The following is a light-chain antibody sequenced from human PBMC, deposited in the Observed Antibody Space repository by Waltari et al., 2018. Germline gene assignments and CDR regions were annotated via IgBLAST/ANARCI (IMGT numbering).Light chain of an antibody. V-gene: IGKV1-39*01. Sequence: DVQMTQSPSSLSASVGDRITITCRASQNINSYLNWYQQKSGKAPKLLIYAASSLQSGVPSRFSGSGSGTDFTLTISSLQPEDFAAYYCQQRNNLYTFGEGTKVEIK. CDR3: QQRNNLYT. CDR1: QNINSY. J-gene: IGKJ4*01. CDR2: AAS.